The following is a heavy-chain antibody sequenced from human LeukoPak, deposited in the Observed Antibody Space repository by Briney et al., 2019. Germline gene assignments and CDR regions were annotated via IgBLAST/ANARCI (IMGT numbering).Heavy chain of an antibody. V-gene: IGHV3-23*01. CDR3: ANSYCSSTSCYLYYFDY. CDR2: ISGSGGST. J-gene: IGHJ4*02. CDR1: GFTFSSYA. D-gene: IGHD2-2*01. Sequence: GGSLRLSCAASGFTFSSYAMSWVRQAPGKGLDWVSAISGSGGSTYYADSVKGRFTISRDNSKNTLYLQMNSLRAEDTAVYYCANSYCSSTSCYLYYFDYWGQGTLVTVSS.